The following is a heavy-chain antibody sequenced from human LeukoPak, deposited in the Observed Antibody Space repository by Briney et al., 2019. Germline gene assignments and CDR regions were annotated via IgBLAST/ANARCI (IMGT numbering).Heavy chain of an antibody. CDR2: IYSGGST. V-gene: IGHV3-53*01. J-gene: IGHJ4*02. Sequence: PGGSLRLSCAASGLAVSTNYMSWVRQAPGKGLEWVSFIYSGGSTYYADSVKGRFTTARDNSKNTLHLQMNSLRAEDTAVYYCASYLLRKWGQGTLVTVSS. CDR3: ASYLLRK. CDR1: GLAVSTNY. D-gene: IGHD2/OR15-2a*01.